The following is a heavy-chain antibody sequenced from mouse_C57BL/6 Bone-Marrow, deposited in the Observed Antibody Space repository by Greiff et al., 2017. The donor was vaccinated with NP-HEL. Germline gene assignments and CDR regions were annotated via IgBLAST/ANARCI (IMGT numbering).Heavy chain of an antibody. Sequence: EVKLMESGGGLVQPGGSLKLSCAASGFTFSDYYMYWVRQTPEKRLEWVAYISNGGGSTYYPDTVKGRFTISRDNAKNTLYLQMSRLKSEDTAMYYCARPSTPYWYFDVWGSGTTVTVSS. V-gene: IGHV5-12*01. CDR3: ARPSTPYWYFDV. J-gene: IGHJ1*01. D-gene: IGHD2-1*01. CDR2: ISNGGGST. CDR1: GFTFSDYY.